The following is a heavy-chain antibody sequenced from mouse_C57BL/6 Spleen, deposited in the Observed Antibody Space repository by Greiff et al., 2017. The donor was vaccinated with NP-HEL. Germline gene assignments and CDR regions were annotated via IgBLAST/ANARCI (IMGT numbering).Heavy chain of an antibody. J-gene: IGHJ1*03. CDR1: GYTFTSYW. V-gene: IGHV1-64*01. CDR3: ARYYDYSIDV. CDR2: IHPNSGST. Sequence: QVQLQQSGAELVKPGASVKLSCKASGYTFTSYWMHWVKQRPGQGLEWIGMIHPNSGSTNYNEKFKSKATLTVDKSSSTAYMQLSSLTSEDSAVYYCARYYDYSIDVWGTGTTVTVSS. D-gene: IGHD2-4*01.